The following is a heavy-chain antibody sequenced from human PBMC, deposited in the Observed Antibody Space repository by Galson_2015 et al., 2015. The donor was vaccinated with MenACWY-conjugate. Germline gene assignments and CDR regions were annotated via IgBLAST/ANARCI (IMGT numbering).Heavy chain of an antibody. V-gene: IGHV3-20*01. CDR2: INWNGDRT. D-gene: IGHD6-19*01. CDR1: GFTFDDHG. Sequence: SLRLSCAGSGFTFDDHGMYWVRQAPGKGLEWASSINWNGDRTGYADSVKGRFTISRDNAKNSLYLQMNNLRAEDTAFYHCAREVEQWLVRPPTHFDIWGQGTLLTVSS. CDR3: AREVEQWLVRPPTHFDI. J-gene: IGHJ3*02.